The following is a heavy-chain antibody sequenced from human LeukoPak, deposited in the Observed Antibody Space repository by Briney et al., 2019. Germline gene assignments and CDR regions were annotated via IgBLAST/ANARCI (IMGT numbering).Heavy chain of an antibody. J-gene: IGHJ4*02. V-gene: IGHV3-7*04. CDR1: GFNFRSYW. D-gene: IGHD5-12*01. CDR2: IKQDGSEK. Sequence: GGSLRLSCAASGFNFRSYWTSWVRQAPGKGLEWVANIKQDGSEKYYVDSVKGRFTISRDNAKNSLYLQMNSLSAEDTAVYYCARPLGYSGYDFNYWGQGTLVTVSS. CDR3: ARPLGYSGYDFNY.